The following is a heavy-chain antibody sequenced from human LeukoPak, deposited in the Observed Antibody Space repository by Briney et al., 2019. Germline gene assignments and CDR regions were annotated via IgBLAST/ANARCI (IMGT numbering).Heavy chain of an antibody. Sequence: SETLSLTCTVSGGSISSYCWSWIRQPPGKGLEWIGYIYYSGGTNYNPSLKSRVTISVETSKNQFSLKLRSVTAADTAVYYCARTTEGGYTYDYFYYYYMDVWGKGATVTISS. V-gene: IGHV4-59*01. CDR1: GGSISSYC. CDR2: IYYSGGT. J-gene: IGHJ6*03. CDR3: ARTTEGGYTYDYFYYYYMDV. D-gene: IGHD5-18*01.